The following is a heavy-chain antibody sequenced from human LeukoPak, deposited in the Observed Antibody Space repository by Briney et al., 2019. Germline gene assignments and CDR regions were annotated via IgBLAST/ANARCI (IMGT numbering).Heavy chain of an antibody. CDR3: VVVVEPPDSDGFDV. CDR2: INADGSTA. D-gene: IGHD1-14*01. J-gene: IGHJ3*01. Sequence: GGSPRLSRAASGFTFGNSWVHWVRQAPGKGLVWVSLINADGSTATYADSVKGRFTISRDNARNTLSLQMNSLTIEDTAVYYCVVVVEPPDSDGFDVWGQGTMITVSS. CDR1: GFTFGNSW. V-gene: IGHV3-74*01.